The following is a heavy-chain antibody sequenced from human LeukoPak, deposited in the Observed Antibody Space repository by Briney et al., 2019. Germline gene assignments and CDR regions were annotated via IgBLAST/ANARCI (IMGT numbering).Heavy chain of an antibody. J-gene: IGHJ3*02. CDR2: INSDGSRT. V-gene: IGHV3-74*01. D-gene: IGHD2-8*02. CDR1: GFTLRRNW. Sequence: PGGSLRLSCAASGFTLRRNWMHWVRQAPGKGLVWLSRINSDGSRTIYADSVKGRLTIHRDNAKNTLYLEMNSLTVEDTAVYYCVSLTGHDAFDIWGQGTMVTVSS. CDR3: VSLTGHDAFDI.